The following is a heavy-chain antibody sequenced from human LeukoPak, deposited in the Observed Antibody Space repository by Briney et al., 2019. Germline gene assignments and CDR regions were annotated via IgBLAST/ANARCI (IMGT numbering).Heavy chain of an antibody. D-gene: IGHD3-22*01. CDR1: GGSISSDNYY. Sequence: SQTLSLTCTVSGGSISSDNYYWSWIRQPAEKGLEWIGYIYYSGSTNYNPSLNSRVNILIDTYKNQFSLKLGCVTAADTSVYYCARRRVDSSGYDAFDIWGQGTMVTVSS. J-gene: IGHJ3*02. V-gene: IGHV4-61*10. CDR2: IYYSGST. CDR3: ARRRVDSSGYDAFDI.